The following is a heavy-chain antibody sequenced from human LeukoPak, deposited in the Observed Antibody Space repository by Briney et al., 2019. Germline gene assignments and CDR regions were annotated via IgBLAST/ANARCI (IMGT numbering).Heavy chain of an antibody. CDR2: INAGNGNT. Sequence: ASVKVSCKASGYTFTSYAMHWVRQAPGQRLEWMGWINAGNGNTKYSQKFQGRVTITRDTSASTAYMELSSLRSEDTAVYYCARGQNYYDFWSGYWNHYYYYYMDVWGKGTTVTVSS. CDR1: GYTFTSYA. V-gene: IGHV1-3*01. J-gene: IGHJ6*03. CDR3: ARGQNYYDFWSGYWNHYYYYYMDV. D-gene: IGHD3-3*01.